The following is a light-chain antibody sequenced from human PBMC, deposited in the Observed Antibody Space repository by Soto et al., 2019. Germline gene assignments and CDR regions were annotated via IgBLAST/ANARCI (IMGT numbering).Light chain of an antibody. CDR2: AAS. J-gene: IGKJ4*01. Sequence: DIQMTQSPSSLSASVGDRVTITCRASQDIRTDLGWYQQKPGKAPKRLIYAASSLQSGVPSRFSGSGSGTEFPLTISSLQPEDFATYYCLQHNNYPPLTFGGGTKVEIK. CDR1: QDIRTD. V-gene: IGKV1-17*01. CDR3: LQHNNYPPLT.